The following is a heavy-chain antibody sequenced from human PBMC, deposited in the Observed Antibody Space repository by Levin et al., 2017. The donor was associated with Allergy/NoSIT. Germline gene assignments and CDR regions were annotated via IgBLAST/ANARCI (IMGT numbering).Heavy chain of an antibody. J-gene: IGHJ4*02. CDR1: GFTFDDYA. CDR2: ISWNSGSI. V-gene: IGHV3-9*01. Sequence: SCAASGFTFDDYAMHWVRQAPGKGLEWVSGISWNSGSIGYADSVKGRFTISRDNAKNSLYLQMNSLRAEDTALYYCAKDSEVAAIMYHFDYWGQGTLVIVSS. D-gene: IGHD2-15*01. CDR3: AKDSEVAAIMYHFDY.